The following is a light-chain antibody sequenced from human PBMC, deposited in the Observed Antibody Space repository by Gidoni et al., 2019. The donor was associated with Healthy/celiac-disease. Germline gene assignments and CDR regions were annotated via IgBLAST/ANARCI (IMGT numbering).Light chain of an antibody. CDR1: QSLLHSNGYNY. Sequence: DIVMTQSPLSLPVTPGEPASISCRSSQSLLHSNGYNYLDWYLQKPGQSPQLLIYLGSNRASGVPDRFSGSGSCTDFTLKISRVEAEDVGVYYCMQALQTPLTFXGXTKVEIK. V-gene: IGKV2-28*01. CDR3: MQALQTPLT. CDR2: LGS. J-gene: IGKJ4*01.